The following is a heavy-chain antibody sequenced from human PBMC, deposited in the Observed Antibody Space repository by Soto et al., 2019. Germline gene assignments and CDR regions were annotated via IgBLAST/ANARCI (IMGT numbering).Heavy chain of an antibody. CDR1: GYSFTSYW. Sequence: GESLKISCKGSGYSFTSYWIGWVRQMPGKGLEWMGIIYPGDSDTRYSPSFQGQVTISADKSISTAYLQWSSLKASDTAMYYCARQDEPVEYSSSWYYFDYWGQGTLVTVSS. V-gene: IGHV5-51*01. CDR2: IYPGDSDT. CDR3: ARQDEPVEYSSSWYYFDY. D-gene: IGHD6-13*01. J-gene: IGHJ4*02.